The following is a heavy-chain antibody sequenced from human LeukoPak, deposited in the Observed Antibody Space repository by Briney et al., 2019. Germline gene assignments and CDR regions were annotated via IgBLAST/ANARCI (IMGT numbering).Heavy chain of an antibody. CDR3: ATYDIVVVVAERAFDY. Sequence: HPGGSLRLSCAASGFSFRNYALHWVRQAPGKGLEWLSVISYDGSQKYCADSVKGRFTISRDNSKNTLYLQMNSLRAEDTAVYYCATYDIVVVVAERAFDYWGQGTLVTVSS. D-gene: IGHD2-15*01. CDR1: GFSFRNYA. J-gene: IGHJ4*02. CDR2: ISYDGSQK. V-gene: IGHV3-30-3*01.